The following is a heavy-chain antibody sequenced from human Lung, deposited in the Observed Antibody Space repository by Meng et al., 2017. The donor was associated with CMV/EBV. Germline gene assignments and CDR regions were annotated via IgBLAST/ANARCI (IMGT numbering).Heavy chain of an antibody. CDR3: AKGTGAAIYYFDY. CDR2: IYSGGTT. V-gene: IGHV3-53*01. CDR1: GFIVSSTY. D-gene: IGHD3-9*01. J-gene: IGHJ4*02. Sequence: GXSXXISXEASGFIVSSTYMSWVRQAPGKGLEWVSVIYSGGTTFKANSVKGRFTISRDNSKNTLYVQMNSLTAEDTAVYYCAKGTGAAIYYFDYWGQGTLVTVSS.